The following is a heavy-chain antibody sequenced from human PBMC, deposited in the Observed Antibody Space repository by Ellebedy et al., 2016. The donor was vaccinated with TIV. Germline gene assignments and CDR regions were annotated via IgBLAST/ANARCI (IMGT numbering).Heavy chain of an antibody. J-gene: IGHJ4*02. CDR2: VEPEDGEK. V-gene: IGHV1-24*01. CDR3: ATDLSSGSRAPAFDR. Sequence: ASVKVSCKVSGYSVTELSMNLVRQDPGKGLDWMGSVEPEDGEKFYAEKFQGRVTMTEDTSTDTAYMELSSLRSEDTAVYYCATDLSSGSRAPAFDRWGQGALVTVSS. D-gene: IGHD3-22*01. CDR1: GYSVTELS.